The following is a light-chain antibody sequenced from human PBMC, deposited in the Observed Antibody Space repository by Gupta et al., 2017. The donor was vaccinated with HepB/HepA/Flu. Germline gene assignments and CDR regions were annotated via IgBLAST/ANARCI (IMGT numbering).Light chain of an antibody. CDR2: DAS. CDR3: LQRTHWPIT. Sequence: ETVLTLSPATLSSSPGERATLSCSTSQSVEIYMVWYQQKPGQAPRLVIYDASNRATGIPARFSGSGSGTELTLTISSLEPEDFAVYYCLQRTHWPITFGEGTRVEL. V-gene: IGKV3-11*01. CDR1: QSVEIY. J-gene: IGKJ4*01.